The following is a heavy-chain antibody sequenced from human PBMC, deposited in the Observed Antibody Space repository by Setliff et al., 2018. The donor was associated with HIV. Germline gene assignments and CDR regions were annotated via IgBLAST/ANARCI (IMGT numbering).Heavy chain of an antibody. D-gene: IGHD6-19*01. CDR2: IYYSGST. Sequence: SETLSLTCTVSGGSISSGDYYWSWIRQHPGKGLEWIGYIYYSGSTFYNPSLKSRVTISVDTSKNQFSLKLTSVTAADTAVYYCARGATYRSGWQFDYWGQGTLVTVSS. V-gene: IGHV4-31*03. CDR3: ARGATYRSGWQFDY. J-gene: IGHJ4*02. CDR1: GGSISSGDYY.